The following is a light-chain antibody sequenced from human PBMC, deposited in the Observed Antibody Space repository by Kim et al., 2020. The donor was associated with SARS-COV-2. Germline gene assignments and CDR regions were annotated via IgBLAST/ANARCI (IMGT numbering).Light chain of an antibody. J-gene: IGKJ4*02. CDR3: QGYNSHPWT. CDR2: DAS. Sequence: DIQMTQSPSSLSASVGDRVTITCQASQDISIYLNWYQHKLGRAPKLLIYDASNLETGVPSRFSGSGSGTDFTFTISSLQPEDIATYDGQGYNSHPWTCSGGTKGGIK. CDR1: QDISIY. V-gene: IGKV1-33*01.